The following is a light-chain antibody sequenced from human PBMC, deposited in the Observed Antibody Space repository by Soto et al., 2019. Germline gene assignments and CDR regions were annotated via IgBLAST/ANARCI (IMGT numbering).Light chain of an antibody. V-gene: IGKV3-20*01. Sequence: EIALTQSPGTLSLSPGETATLSCRASQSVSSSYLAWYQQKPGQAPRLLIYDDSSRATGIPDRFSGSGSGTDFTLTIGRLEPEDFAVYYCQRYGGFGQGTKVDIK. J-gene: IGKJ1*01. CDR3: QRYGG. CDR1: QSVSSSY. CDR2: DDS.